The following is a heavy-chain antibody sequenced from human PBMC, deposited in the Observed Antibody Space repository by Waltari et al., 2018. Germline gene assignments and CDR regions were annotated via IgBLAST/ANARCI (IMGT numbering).Heavy chain of an antibody. CDR1: GFSISSNGVA. CDR3: AHFAYRGSRLLDH. V-gene: IGHV2-5*02. D-gene: IGHD1-26*01. Sequence: QITLKESGPTLVKPTETVTLTCSLSGFSISSNGVAVGWIRQPPGKAPESLAIIYWDDDTLYSPSLRDRITITKDTSKNQVVLTMTNMDPVDTATYFGAHFAYRGSRLLDHWGQGALVTVSS. CDR2: IYWDDDT. J-gene: IGHJ4*02.